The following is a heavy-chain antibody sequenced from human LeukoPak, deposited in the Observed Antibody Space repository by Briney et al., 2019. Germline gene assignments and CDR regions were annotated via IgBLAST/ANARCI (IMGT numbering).Heavy chain of an antibody. V-gene: IGHV3-66*01. CDR3: VKEVPVSTIYD. J-gene: IGHJ4*02. CDR1: GFIFSTNY. Sequence: GGSLRLSCVASGFIFSTNYMSWVRQAPGKGLEWVAVKGRFTISRDASKNTVYLHMSSLTAEDTAIYYCVKEVPVSTIYDWGQGVLVTVSS. D-gene: IGHD1-1*01.